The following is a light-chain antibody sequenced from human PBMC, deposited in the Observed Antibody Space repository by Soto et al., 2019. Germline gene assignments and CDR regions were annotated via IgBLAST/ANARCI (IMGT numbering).Light chain of an antibody. CDR1: QSISSW. V-gene: IGKV1-5*03. CDR3: QQYDGYSGRT. J-gene: IGKJ1*01. CDR2: QAS. Sequence: DIQMTQSPSTLSASVGDRVTITCRASQSISSWLAWYQQKPGKAPKLLIYQASTLDSGVPSRFSGTGSGTEFTLTICGLQPDDFATYYCQQYDGYSGRTFGQGTKVEIK.